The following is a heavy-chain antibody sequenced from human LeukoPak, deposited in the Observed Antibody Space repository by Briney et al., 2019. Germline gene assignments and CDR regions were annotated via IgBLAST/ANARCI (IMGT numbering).Heavy chain of an antibody. J-gene: IGHJ6*03. CDR1: GFTFNSYA. CDR3: AKAFGSGSYKYMDV. V-gene: IGHV3-23*01. CDR2: ISGSGDST. D-gene: IGHD3-10*01. Sequence: GGSLRLSCAASGFTFNSYAMSWVRQAPGKGLEWVSAISGSGDSTYYADSVKGRFTISRDNSKNTLYLQMNSLRAEDTAVYYCAKAFGSGSYKYMDVWGKGTTVTVSS.